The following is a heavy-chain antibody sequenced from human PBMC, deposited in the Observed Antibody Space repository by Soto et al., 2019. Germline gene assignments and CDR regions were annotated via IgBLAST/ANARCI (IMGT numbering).Heavy chain of an antibody. CDR1: GFTFNIYG. Sequence: QVQLVESGGGVVQPGRSLRLSCEASGFTFNIYGMHWVRQAPGKGLEWVAAVWYDGTNKYYGASVKGRFTISRDNYGHTLYLLMTGLRVEATAVYSCSRVPSFDVNNAYSVHGYFVPWCYGTVVTFPS. CDR3: SRVPSFDVNNAYSVHGYFVP. D-gene: IGHD3-16*01. V-gene: IGHV3-33*01. CDR2: VWYDGTNK. J-gene: IGHJ5*02.